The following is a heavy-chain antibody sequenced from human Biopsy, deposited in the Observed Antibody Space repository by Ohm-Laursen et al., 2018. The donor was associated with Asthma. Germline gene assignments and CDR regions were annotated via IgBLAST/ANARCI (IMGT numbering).Heavy chain of an antibody. CDR2: ISYDGSSI. CDR3: AREGVAGTHIED. D-gene: IGHD6-19*01. V-gene: IGHV3-30-3*01. J-gene: IGHJ4*02. Sequence: PRLSCTASRFTYEMHWVRQAPGKGLEWVAVISYDGSSIYYADSVKGRFTISRDNSENTLSLQMNSLTAEDTAVYYCAREGVAGTHIEDWGKGTLVTVSS. CDR1: RFTYE.